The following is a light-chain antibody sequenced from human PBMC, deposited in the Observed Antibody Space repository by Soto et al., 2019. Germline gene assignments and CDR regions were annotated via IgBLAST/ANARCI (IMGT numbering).Light chain of an antibody. CDR3: QQSYSTPRT. V-gene: IGKV1-39*01. J-gene: IGKJ1*01. CDR2: AAS. CDR1: QSISSY. Sequence: DIQMTQSPSSLSASVGDRVTITCRASQSISSYLXXYQQKPGKAPKLLIYAASSLQSGVPSRXRGXGSGTEFTLTVSSLPPEDFATDYCQQSYSTPRTFGQGTKVDIK.